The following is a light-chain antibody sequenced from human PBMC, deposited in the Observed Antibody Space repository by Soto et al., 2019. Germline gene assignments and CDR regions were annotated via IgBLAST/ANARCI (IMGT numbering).Light chain of an antibody. CDR3: QQYGSSPMYT. J-gene: IGKJ2*01. CDR1: QSVASNF. CDR2: GVS. V-gene: IGKV3-20*01. Sequence: EIVLTQSLGTLSLSPGERATLSCRASQSVASNFLAWYQQKPGQAPRLLIYGVSTRATGFPDRFSGSGYGTDFTLTISRVEPEDFAVYYCQQYGSSPMYTFGQGTKLEIK.